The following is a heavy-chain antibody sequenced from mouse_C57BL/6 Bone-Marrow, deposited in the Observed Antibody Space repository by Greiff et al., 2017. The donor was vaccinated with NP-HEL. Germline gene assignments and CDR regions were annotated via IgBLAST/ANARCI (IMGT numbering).Heavy chain of an antibody. J-gene: IGHJ3*01. V-gene: IGHV1-80*01. CDR1: GYAFSSYR. CDR3: ARGAY. Sequence: QVQLKQSGAELVKPGASVKISCKASGYAFSSYRMNWVKQRPGKGLEWIGQIYPGDGDTNYNGKFKDKASLTADKSSSTAYMQLSSLTSEDSAVYFCARGAYGGQGTLVTVSA. CDR2: IYPGDGDT.